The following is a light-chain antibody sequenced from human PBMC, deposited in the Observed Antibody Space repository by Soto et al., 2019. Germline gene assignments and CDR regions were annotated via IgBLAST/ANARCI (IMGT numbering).Light chain of an antibody. Sequence: EVVMTQSPDTLSVSPGERVTLSCRASQSVSSSLAWYQQKPGQAPRLLIYDTSTRATAIPARFSGSGSGTEFTLTISSLQSEDSAVYYCQQYKNWPPYTFGQGTKLEIK. CDR2: DTS. J-gene: IGKJ2*01. CDR3: QQYKNWPPYT. V-gene: IGKV3-15*01. CDR1: QSVSSS.